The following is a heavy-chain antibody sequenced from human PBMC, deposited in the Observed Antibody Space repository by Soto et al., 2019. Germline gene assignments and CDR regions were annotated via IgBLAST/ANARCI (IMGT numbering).Heavy chain of an antibody. V-gene: IGHV3-64*01. CDR2: ISSNGGST. Sequence: GGSLRLSCAASGFTFSRYAMYWVRQAPGKGLEYVSVISSNGGSTHYANSVKRRFTISRDNSKNTLYLQMNSLRAEDTAVYYCAGYSSSWYVPSFDYWGQGTLVTVSS. CDR3: AGYSSSWYVPSFDY. D-gene: IGHD6-13*01. J-gene: IGHJ4*02. CDR1: GFTFSRYA.